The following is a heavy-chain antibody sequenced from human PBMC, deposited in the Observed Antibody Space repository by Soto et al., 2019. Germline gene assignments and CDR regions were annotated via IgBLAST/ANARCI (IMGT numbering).Heavy chain of an antibody. D-gene: IGHD6-6*01. CDR2: MNPNSGNT. CDR1: GYTFTSYD. V-gene: IGHV1-8*01. CDR3: ARVLRIVARHSFDY. J-gene: IGHJ4*02. Sequence: QVQLVQSGAEVKKPGASVKVSCKASGYTFTSYDINWVRQATGQGLEWMGWMNPNSGNTGYAQKFQGRVNMTRNTSISTAYMELSSLRSEDTAVYYCARVLRIVARHSFDYWGQGTLVTVSS.